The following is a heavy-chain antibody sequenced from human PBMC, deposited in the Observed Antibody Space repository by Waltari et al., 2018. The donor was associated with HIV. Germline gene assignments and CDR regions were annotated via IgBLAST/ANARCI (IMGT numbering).Heavy chain of an antibody. J-gene: IGHJ3*02. Sequence: MSWVRQAPGKGLEWVSVIYSGGSTYYADSVKGRFTISRDNSKNTLYLQMNSLRAEDTAVYYCARENRSGWYMAFDIWGQGTMVTVSS. CDR2: IYSGGST. D-gene: IGHD6-19*01. V-gene: IGHV3-53*01. CDR3: ARENRSGWYMAFDI.